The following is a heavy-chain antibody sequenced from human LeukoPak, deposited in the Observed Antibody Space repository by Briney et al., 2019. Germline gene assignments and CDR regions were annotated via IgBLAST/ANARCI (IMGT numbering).Heavy chain of an antibody. V-gene: IGHV3-7*01. Sequence: GGSLRLSCAASGFTFSTFWMSWVRQAPGKGLEWVANIKQEGSEKYYVDSVKGRFTISRNNAKNSLYLQMSSLRAEDTAVYYCATGFGSDYWGQGTLVTVSP. J-gene: IGHJ4*02. CDR1: GFTFSTFW. D-gene: IGHD3-10*01. CDR3: ATGFGSDY. CDR2: IKQEGSEK.